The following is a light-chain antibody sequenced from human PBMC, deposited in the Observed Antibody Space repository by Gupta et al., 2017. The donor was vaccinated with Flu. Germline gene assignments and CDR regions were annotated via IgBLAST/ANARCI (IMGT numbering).Light chain of an antibody. V-gene: IGKV3-15*01. CDR3: QQNNNWAPII. CDR1: HSIINN. Sequence: EIVMTQSPDTLSVSPGERVTVSCRASHSIINNVAWYKHSPGHAPRLLTYGASTRDTGIPARFSGSGYGTDLALTIGSRQWEDFAVYYCQQNNNWAPIIFGGGTKVEIK. J-gene: IGKJ4*01. CDR2: GAS.